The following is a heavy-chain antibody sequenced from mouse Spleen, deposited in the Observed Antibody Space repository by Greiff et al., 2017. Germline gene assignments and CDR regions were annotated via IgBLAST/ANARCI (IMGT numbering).Heavy chain of an antibody. Sequence: EVQLQQSGPVLVKPGASVKMSCKASGYTFTDYYMNWVKQSHGKSLEWIGVINPYNGGTSYNQKFKGKATLTVDKSSSTAYMQLSSLTSEDSAVYFCAALGDAQWDAMDYWGQGTSVTVSS. J-gene: IGHJ4*01. CDR2: INPYNGGT. CDR3: AALGDAQWDAMDY. V-gene: IGHV1-19*01. CDR1: GYTFTDYY.